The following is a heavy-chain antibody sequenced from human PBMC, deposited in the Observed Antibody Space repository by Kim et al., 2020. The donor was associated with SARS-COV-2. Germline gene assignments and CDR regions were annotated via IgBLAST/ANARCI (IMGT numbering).Heavy chain of an antibody. J-gene: IGHJ4*02. V-gene: IGHV1-18*01. CDR1: GYTFTSYG. Sequence: ASVKVSCKASGYTFTSYGISWVRQAPGQGLEWMGWISAYNGNTNYAQKLQGRVTMTTDTSTSTAYMELRSLRSDDTAVYYCARSRRYFDWPEAPDYWGQGTLVTVSS. CDR3: ARSRRYFDWPEAPDY. CDR2: ISAYNGNT. D-gene: IGHD3-9*01.